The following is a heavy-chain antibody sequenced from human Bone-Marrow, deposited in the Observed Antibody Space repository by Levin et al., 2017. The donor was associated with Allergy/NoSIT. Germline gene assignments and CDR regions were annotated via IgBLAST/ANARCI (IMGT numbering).Heavy chain of an antibody. D-gene: IGHD7-27*01. Sequence: PSETLSLTCTVSGASVRSGNYFWSWIRNLPGTGLQYIGNFHFTRGTYYNPSLKSRVAISVDISKNQFSLKLTSVTVADTAVYYCAREVPSVLGTYGMDVWGQGTTVTVSS. J-gene: IGHJ6*02. CDR2: FHFTRGT. CDR1: GASVRSGNYF. V-gene: IGHV4-31*03. CDR3: AREVPSVLGTYGMDV.